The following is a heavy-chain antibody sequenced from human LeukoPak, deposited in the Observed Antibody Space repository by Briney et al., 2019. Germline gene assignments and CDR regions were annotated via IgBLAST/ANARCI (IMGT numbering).Heavy chain of an antibody. V-gene: IGHV3-15*01. CDR3: TTEFVSLGPGVGY. J-gene: IGHJ4*02. CDR2: IKSKTDGGTI. D-gene: IGHD5/OR15-5a*01. CDR1: GFTFSNAW. Sequence: GGSLRLSCAASGFTFSNAWMSWVRQAPGKGLEWVGRIKSKTDGGTIDYAAPVKGRFTISRDDSKNTLCLQMNSLKTEDTAVYYCTTEFVSLGPGVGYWGQGTLVTVSS.